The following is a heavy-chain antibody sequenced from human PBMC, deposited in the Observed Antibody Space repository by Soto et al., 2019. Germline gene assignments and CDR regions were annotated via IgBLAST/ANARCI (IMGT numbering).Heavy chain of an antibody. J-gene: IGHJ6*02. D-gene: IGHD6-19*01. Sequence: GGSLRLSCAASGFTFSSYGMHWVRQAPGKGLEWVAVIWYDGSNKYYADSVKGRFTISRDNSKNTLYLQMNSLRAEDTAVYYCARDLMALGGAVAGNSHYYYYYGMDVWGQGTTVTVSS. CDR3: ARDLMALGGAVAGNSHYYYYYGMDV. CDR2: IWYDGSNK. V-gene: IGHV3-33*01. CDR1: GFTFSSYG.